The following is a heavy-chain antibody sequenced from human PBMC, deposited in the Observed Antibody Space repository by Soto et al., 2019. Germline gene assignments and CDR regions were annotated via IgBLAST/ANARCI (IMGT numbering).Heavy chain of an antibody. CDR2: INPSGGST. CDR1: GYTFTSYY. J-gene: IGHJ6*02. V-gene: IGHV1-46*01. Sequence: ASVKVSCKACGYTFTSYYMHWVRQAPGQGLEWMGIINPSGGSTSYAQKFQGRVTMTRDTSTSTVYMELSSLRPEDTAVYYCARLPPQYYYDSRYGMDVWGQGTTVTVSS. CDR3: ARLPPQYYYDSRYGMDV. D-gene: IGHD3-22*01.